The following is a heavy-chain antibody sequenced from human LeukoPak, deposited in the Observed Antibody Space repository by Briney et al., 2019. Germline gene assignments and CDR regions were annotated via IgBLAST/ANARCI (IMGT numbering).Heavy chain of an antibody. CDR2: IYTSGST. J-gene: IGHJ4*02. V-gene: IGHV4-4*09. Sequence: SETLSLTCTVSGDSISSYYWSWIRQPPGKGLEWIGCIYTSGSTNYNPSLKSRVAISIDTSKNQFSLKLTSVTAADTAVYYCARKGMRGSNTYWGQGTLATASS. CDR3: ARKGMRGSNTY. D-gene: IGHD3-16*01. CDR1: GDSISSYY.